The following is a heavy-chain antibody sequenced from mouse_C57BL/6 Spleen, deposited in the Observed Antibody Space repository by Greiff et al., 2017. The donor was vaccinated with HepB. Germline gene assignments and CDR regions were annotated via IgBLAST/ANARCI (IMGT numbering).Heavy chain of an antibody. D-gene: IGHD2-12*01. Sequence: VKLMESGAELVMPGASVKLSCKASGYTFTSYWMHWVKQRPGQGLEWIGEIVPSDSHTNYNQKFKGTSTLTVDKSSSTAYMQLSSLTSEDSAVYSCARSYSYSYAMDYWGQGTSVTVSS. V-gene: IGHV1-69*01. CDR1: GYTFTSYW. CDR2: IVPSDSHT. CDR3: ARSYSYSYAMDY. J-gene: IGHJ4*01.